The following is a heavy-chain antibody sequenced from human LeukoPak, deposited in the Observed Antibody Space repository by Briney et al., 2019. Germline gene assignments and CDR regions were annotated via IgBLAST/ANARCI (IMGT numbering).Heavy chain of an antibody. CDR1: GYTFTGYY. Sequence: ASVKVSCKASGYTFTGYYMHWVRQAPGQGLEWVGRINPNSGGTNYAQKFQGRVTMTRDTSISTAYMELSRLRSDDTAVYYCARGVGFWSGYYSSLGYMDVWGKGTTVTVSS. CDR2: INPNSGGT. V-gene: IGHV1-2*06. J-gene: IGHJ6*03. CDR3: ARGVGFWSGYYSSLGYMDV. D-gene: IGHD3-3*01.